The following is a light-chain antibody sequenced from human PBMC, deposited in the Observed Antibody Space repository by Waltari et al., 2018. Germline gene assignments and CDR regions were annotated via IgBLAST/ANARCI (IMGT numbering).Light chain of an antibody. J-gene: IGKJ2*03. CDR2: WAS. V-gene: IGKV4-1*01. Sequence: DIVMTQSPDSLAVSLGERATINCKSSQSILYRSNKKNYLAWYQPKPGQSPKLLIYWASTRESGVPGRFSGSGSGTDFSLTISSLQAEDVAVYYCLQYYYTPYSFGQGTKLEIK. CDR3: LQYYYTPYS. CDR1: QSILYRSNKKNY.